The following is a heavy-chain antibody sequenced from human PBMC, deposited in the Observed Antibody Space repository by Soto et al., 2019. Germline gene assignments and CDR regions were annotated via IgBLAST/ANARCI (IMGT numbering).Heavy chain of an antibody. CDR3: TRDIRDTAVGY. CDR1: GFSVSNNY. CDR2: IYSGGST. D-gene: IGHD5-18*01. Sequence: EVQLVESGGGLVQPGGSLRLSCAASGFSVSNNYMAWVRQAPGKGLEWVSIIYSGGSTYYADSVRGRFAISRDNSKNTLYLQMNSLSAADTALYYFTRDIRDTAVGYWGQGTLVTVSS. V-gene: IGHV3-66*01. J-gene: IGHJ4*02.